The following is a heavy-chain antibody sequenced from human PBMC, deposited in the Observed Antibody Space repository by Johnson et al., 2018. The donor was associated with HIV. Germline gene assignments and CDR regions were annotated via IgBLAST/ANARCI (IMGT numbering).Heavy chain of an antibody. J-gene: IGHJ3*02. CDR3: ARESTIGAGLDAFDI. Sequence: QVQLVESGGGLVQPGGSLSLSCEASGFTFSYYAMHWVRQAPGKGLEWVAVISYDGSNQYYADSVKGRFTISRDNSNNTLYLQINSLRLEDTAVYYCARESTIGAGLDAFDIWGQGTMVTVSS. CDR1: GFTFSYYA. D-gene: IGHD5-12*01. V-gene: IGHV3-30-3*01. CDR2: ISYDGSNQ.